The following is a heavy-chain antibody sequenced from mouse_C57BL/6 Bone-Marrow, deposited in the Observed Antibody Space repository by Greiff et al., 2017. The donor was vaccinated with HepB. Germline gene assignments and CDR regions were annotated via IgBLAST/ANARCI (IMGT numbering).Heavy chain of an antibody. J-gene: IGHJ4*01. D-gene: IGHD2-5*01. V-gene: IGHV1-81*01. CDR3: ANSNYRRGAMDY. CDR1: GYTFTSYG. Sequence: QVQLQQSGAELARPGASVKLSCKASGYTFTSYGISWVKQRTGQGLEWIGEIYPRSGNTYYNEKFKGKATLTADKSSSTAYMQLSSLTYEDSAVYYCANSNYRRGAMDYWGQGTSVTVSS. CDR2: IYPRSGNT.